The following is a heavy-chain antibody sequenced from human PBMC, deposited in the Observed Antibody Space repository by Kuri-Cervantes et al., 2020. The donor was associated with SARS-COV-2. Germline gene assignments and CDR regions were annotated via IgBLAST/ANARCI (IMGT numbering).Heavy chain of an antibody. CDR3: ARTPTYYDILTGYYSGPIFH. V-gene: IGHV4-34*01. CDR1: GGSFSGYY. J-gene: IGHJ4*01. D-gene: IGHD3-9*01. Sequence: SETLSLTCAVYGGSFSGYYWSWIRQPPGKGLEWIGEINHSGSTNYNPSLKSRVTISVDTSKNQFSLRLSSVTAADTAVYYCARTPTYYDILTGYYSGPIFHWGQGNQVTGAS. CDR2: INHSGST.